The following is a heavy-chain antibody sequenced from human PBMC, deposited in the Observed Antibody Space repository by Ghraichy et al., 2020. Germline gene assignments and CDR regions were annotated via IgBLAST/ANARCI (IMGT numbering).Heavy chain of an antibody. V-gene: IGHV4-59*01. CDR2: IHYNGRT. CDR1: GGSIRSYY. D-gene: IGHD5-18*01. J-gene: IGHJ4*02. CDR3: AGGSYSHGSGDLYFDS. Sequence: SETLSLTCTVSGGSIRSYYWTWIRQPPGKGLEWIGYIHYNGRTKYNPSLKSRVTTSVDTSKNQFSLKLSSVTAADTAVYYCAGGSYSHGSGDLYFDSWGQGTLVTVSS.